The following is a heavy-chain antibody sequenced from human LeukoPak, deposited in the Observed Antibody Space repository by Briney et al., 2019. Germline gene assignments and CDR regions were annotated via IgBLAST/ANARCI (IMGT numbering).Heavy chain of an antibody. D-gene: IGHD3-10*01. CDR2: IYYGGST. V-gene: IGHV4-59*08. CDR1: GGSISSYY. J-gene: IGHJ5*02. Sequence: SETLSLTCTVSGGSISSYYWSWIRQPPGKGLEWIGYIYYGGSTTYNPSLKSRVTISVDTSKNQFSLKLSSVTAADTVVYYCARPNYFGSGSYWFDPWGQGTLVTVSS. CDR3: ARPNYFGSGSYWFDP.